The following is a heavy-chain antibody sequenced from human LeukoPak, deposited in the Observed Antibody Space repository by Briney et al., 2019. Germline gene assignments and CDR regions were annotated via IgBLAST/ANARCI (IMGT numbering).Heavy chain of an antibody. D-gene: IGHD1-26*01. CDR2: IKQDGSEK. Sequence: GGSLRLSCAASGFTFSSYWMSWVRQAPGKGLEWVANIKQDGSEKDYVDSVKGRFTISRDNAKNSLYLQMNSLRAEDTAVYYCAKDGATGAYYYYYYMDVWGKGTTVTVSS. CDR3: AKDGATGAYYYYYYMDV. V-gene: IGHV3-7*01. CDR1: GFTFSSYW. J-gene: IGHJ6*03.